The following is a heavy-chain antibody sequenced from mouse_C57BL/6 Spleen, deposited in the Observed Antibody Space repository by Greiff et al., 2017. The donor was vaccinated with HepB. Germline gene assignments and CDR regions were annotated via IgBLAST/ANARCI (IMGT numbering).Heavy chain of an antibody. CDR1: GFTFSSYG. J-gene: IGHJ3*01. CDR3: ARRDYDYEGFAY. Sequence: EVKVVESGGDLVKPGGSLKLSCAASGFTFSSYGMSWVRQTPDKRLEWVATISSGSSYTYYPDSVKGRFTISRDNAKNTLYLQVSSLKSEDTAMYYCARRDYDYEGFAYWGQGTLVTVSA. CDR2: ISSGSSYT. V-gene: IGHV5-6*02. D-gene: IGHD2-4*01.